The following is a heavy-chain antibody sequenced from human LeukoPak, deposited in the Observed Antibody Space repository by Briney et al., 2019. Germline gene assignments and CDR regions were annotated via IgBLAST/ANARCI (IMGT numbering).Heavy chain of an antibody. V-gene: IGHV3-23*01. Sequence: GGSLRLSCAASGFTFSSYGMSWVRQAPGKGLDWVSAISGRGGSTYYADSVKGRFTISRDNSKNTLYLQMNSLRAEDTAVYYCAKGDTMVRGVTYYYYYYYMDVWGKGTTVTISS. CDR2: ISGRGGST. J-gene: IGHJ6*03. CDR1: GFTFSSYG. D-gene: IGHD3-10*01. CDR3: AKGDTMVRGVTYYYYYYYMDV.